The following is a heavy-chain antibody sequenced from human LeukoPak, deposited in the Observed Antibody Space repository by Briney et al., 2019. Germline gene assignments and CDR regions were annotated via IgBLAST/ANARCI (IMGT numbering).Heavy chain of an antibody. CDR3: ARVFCLPSRVGATTAY. J-gene: IGHJ4*02. CDR1: GFTFSSYE. V-gene: IGHV3-48*03. CDR2: SSNSGSTI. D-gene: IGHD1-26*01. Sequence: PGGSLRLSCAASGFTFSSYEMNWVRQAPGKGLEWVSYSSNSGSTIYYADSVKGRFTISRDYAKNSLYLQMNSLRAEDMAVYYCARVFCLPSRVGATTAYWGQGTLVTVSS.